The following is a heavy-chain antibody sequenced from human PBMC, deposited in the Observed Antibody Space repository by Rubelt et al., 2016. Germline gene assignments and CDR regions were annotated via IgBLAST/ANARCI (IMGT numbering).Heavy chain of an antibody. CDR2: ISGSGGST. CDR1: GFTFSSYA. J-gene: IGHJ4*02. V-gene: IGHV3-23*01. Sequence: EVQLLESGGGLVQPGGSLRLSCAASGFTFSSYAMSWVRQAPGKGLEWVSAISGSGGSTYYADSVKGRFTIARDNSKNTLYRQMNRLRAEDTAVYYCAKVPIRTVTSTFDYWGQGTLVTVSS. CDR3: AKVPIRTVTSTFDY. D-gene: IGHD4-17*01.